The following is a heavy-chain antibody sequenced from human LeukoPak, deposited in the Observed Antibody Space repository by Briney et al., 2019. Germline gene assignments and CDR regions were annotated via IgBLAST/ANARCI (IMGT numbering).Heavy chain of an antibody. CDR1: GFTFNNYA. J-gene: IGHJ3*01. D-gene: IGHD6-19*01. CDR2: ISASGGST. Sequence: GRSLRLSCAASGFTFNNYAMSWVRQAPGKGLEWVSGISASGGSTYQADSAKGRFTISRDNSKNTLYLQMNSLRAEDTAVYYCAKIFRSGWSSDAFDFWGQGTMVTVSS. V-gene: IGHV3-23*01. CDR3: AKIFRSGWSSDAFDF.